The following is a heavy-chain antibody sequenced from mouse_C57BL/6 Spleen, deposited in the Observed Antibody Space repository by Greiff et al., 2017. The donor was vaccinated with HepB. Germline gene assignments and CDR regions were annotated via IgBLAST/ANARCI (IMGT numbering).Heavy chain of an antibody. J-gene: IGHJ4*01. CDR3: ARRDGPGAMDY. Sequence: EVMLVESGGGLVKPGGSLKLSCAASGFTFSDYGMHWVRQAPEKGLEWVAYISSGSSTIYYADTVKGRFTISRDNAKNTLFLQMTSLRSEDTAMYYCARRDGPGAMDYWGQGTSVTVSS. CDR1: GFTFSDYG. CDR2: ISSGSSTI. V-gene: IGHV5-17*01. D-gene: IGHD2-3*01.